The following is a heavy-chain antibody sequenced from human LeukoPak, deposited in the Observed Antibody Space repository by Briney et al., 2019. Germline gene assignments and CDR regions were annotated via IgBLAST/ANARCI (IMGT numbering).Heavy chain of an antibody. Sequence: GGSLRLSCAGSGFTFTGYWMHWVRQTPGKGLVWISRLYSDGRSLTYADSVEGRFTISRDNAKNMLYLQMNGLSADDTGVYYCVRGRGLGEFAVASFDSWGRGTLVTVSS. CDR3: VRGRGLGEFAVASFDS. J-gene: IGHJ4*02. D-gene: IGHD6-19*01. CDR2: LYSDGRSL. CDR1: GFTFTGYW. V-gene: IGHV3-74*01.